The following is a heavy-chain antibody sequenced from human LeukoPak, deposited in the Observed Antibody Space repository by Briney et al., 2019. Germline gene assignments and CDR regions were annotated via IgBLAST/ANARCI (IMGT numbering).Heavy chain of an antibody. Sequence: PGGSLRLSCAASGFTVSSNYMSWVRQAPGKGLEWVSVIYSGGSTYYADSVKGRFTISRDNSKSTLYLQMNSLRAEDTAVYYCARETSSSSWGRRGFDPWGQGTLVTVSS. CDR3: ARETSSSSWGRRGFDP. V-gene: IGHV3-66*01. CDR1: GFTVSSNY. D-gene: IGHD6-13*01. CDR2: IYSGGST. J-gene: IGHJ5*02.